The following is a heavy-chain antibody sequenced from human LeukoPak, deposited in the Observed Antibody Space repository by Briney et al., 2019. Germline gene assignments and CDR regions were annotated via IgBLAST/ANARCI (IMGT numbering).Heavy chain of an antibody. CDR1: GGSISSGSYY. J-gene: IGHJ4*02. D-gene: IGHD6-19*01. Sequence: SETLSLTCAVSGGSISSGSYYWGWIRQPPGKGLEWIGAIYYSGSTYYNPSLRSRVTISVDTSKNQFSLRLNSVTAADTAVYYCARGIAVADYWGQGTLVTVSS. CDR3: ARGIAVADY. V-gene: IGHV4-39*07. CDR2: IYYSGST.